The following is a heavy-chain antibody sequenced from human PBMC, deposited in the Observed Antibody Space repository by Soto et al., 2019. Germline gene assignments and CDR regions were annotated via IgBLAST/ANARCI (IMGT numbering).Heavy chain of an antibody. Sequence: PSETLSLTCAVSGYSISSGYYWGWIRQPPGKGLEWIGSIYHSGSTYYNPSLKSRVTISVDTSKNQFSLKLSSVTAADTAVYYCVKSGSAQDYFDYWGHGTLVTVSS. V-gene: IGHV4-38-2*01. CDR3: VKSGSAQDYFDY. CDR1: GYSISSGYY. J-gene: IGHJ4*01. CDR2: IYHSGST. D-gene: IGHD3-10*01.